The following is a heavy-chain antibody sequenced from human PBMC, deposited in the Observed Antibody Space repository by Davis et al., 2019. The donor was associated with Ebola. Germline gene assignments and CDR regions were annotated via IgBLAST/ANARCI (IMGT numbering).Heavy chain of an antibody. CDR3: ARSEYGGNSITFDI. D-gene: IGHD4-23*01. V-gene: IGHV4-59*01. Sequence: PSETLSLTCTVSGGSINNYYWTWIRQPPGKRLEWIAYIYYSGSTNYNPSLKSRVTISVDTSKNQFSLKLSSVTAADTAVYYCARSEYGGNSITFDIWGQGTMVTVSS. CDR2: IYYSGST. CDR1: GGSINNYY. J-gene: IGHJ3*02.